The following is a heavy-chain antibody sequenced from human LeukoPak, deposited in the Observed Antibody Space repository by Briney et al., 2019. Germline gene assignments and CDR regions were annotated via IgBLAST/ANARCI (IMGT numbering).Heavy chain of an antibody. CDR2: IYSSGST. J-gene: IGHJ4*02. V-gene: IGHV4-59*08. D-gene: IGHD6-13*01. CDR3: ARRSWFVDY. CDR1: GGSIDSYY. Sequence: PSETLSLTCTVSGGSIDSYYWSWIRQPPGKGLEWIGYIYSSGSTDYNPSLKSRVTISEDTSKNQFSLKLTSVTAADTAVYYCARRSWFVDYWGQGTLVTVSS.